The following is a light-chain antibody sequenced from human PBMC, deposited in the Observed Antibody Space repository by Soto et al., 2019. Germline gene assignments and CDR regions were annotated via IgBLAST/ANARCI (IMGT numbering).Light chain of an antibody. CDR1: QSLLHNNGYNY. CDR2: LGS. V-gene: IGKV2-28*01. CDR3: MQALQTPLT. Sequence: DLVMTQPPLSLPATPGEPASTSCRSSQSLLHNNGYNYLDWDLQKPGQSPHFLMYLGSNRASGVPDRFSCSGSGTDFTLKISRVEAEDVGVYYCMQALQTPLTFGQGTKVEIK. J-gene: IGKJ1*01.